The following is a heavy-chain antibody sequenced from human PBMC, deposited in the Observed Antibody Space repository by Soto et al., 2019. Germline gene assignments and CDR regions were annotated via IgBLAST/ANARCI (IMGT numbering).Heavy chain of an antibody. CDR3: AREELNCGGDCFAF. J-gene: IGHJ4*02. V-gene: IGHV3-48*03. CDR2: IGTSSINI. CDR1: GFTFSIYE. Sequence: EVQLVESGGDLVPPGRSLRLSCAASGFTFSIYEFNWARQAPGKGLEWISYIGTSSINIYYADSVKGRFTVSRDDAKNSLYLQMNSLRAEDTATYYCAREELNCGGDCFAFWGQGTLVTVSS. D-gene: IGHD2-21*01.